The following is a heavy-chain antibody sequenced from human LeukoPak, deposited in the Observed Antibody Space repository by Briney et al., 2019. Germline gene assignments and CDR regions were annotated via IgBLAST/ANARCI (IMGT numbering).Heavy chain of an antibody. V-gene: IGHV3-21*06. D-gene: IGHD6-13*01. CDR1: GFTFSTYS. CDR2: ISSNSRYI. CDR3: ARVAEAAAFDS. Sequence: GGSLRLSCAASGFTFSTYSMNWVRQATGKGLEWVSSISSNSRYIYNADSMRGRFTISRDNAKNSLYLQMNSLKPEDTAVYYCARVAEAAAFDSWGQGTLVTVSS. J-gene: IGHJ4*02.